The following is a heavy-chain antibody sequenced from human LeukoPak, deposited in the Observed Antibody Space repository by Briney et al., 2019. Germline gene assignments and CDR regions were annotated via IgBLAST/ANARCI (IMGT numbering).Heavy chain of an antibody. V-gene: IGHV3-30*04. CDR3: ARDAYSGSYYGDGAFDI. CDR2: ISYDGSNK. J-gene: IGHJ3*02. D-gene: IGHD1-26*01. Sequence: GGSLRLSCAASGFTFSSYAMHWVRQAPGKGLEWVAVISYDGSNKYYADSMKGRFTISRDNAKNSLYLQMNSLRAEDTAVYYCARDAYSGSYYGDGAFDIWGQGTTVTVSS. CDR1: GFTFSSYA.